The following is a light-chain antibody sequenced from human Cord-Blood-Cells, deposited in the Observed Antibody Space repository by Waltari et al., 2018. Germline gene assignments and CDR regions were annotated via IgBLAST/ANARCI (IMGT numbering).Light chain of an antibody. V-gene: IGKV1-5*02. CDR2: DAS. J-gene: IGKJ2*01. Sequence: DTKMPQSPSTLSASEGERVPFLGRASQSISSWLAWYQQKPGKAPKLLIYDASSLESGVPSRFSGSGSGTEFTLTISSLQPDDFATYYCQQYNSYSPMYTFGQGTKLEIK. CDR1: QSISSW. CDR3: QQYNSYSPMYT.